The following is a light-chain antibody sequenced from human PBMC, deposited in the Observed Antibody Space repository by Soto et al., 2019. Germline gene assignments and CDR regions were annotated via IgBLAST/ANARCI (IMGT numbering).Light chain of an antibody. J-gene: IGKJ1*01. CDR1: QRIDNF. CDR3: QKYNSGPRT. Sequence: DIQVAQSPSSQSASVGDRVTITCRASQRIDNFLAWYQQKPGKVPKLLIYAASTLESGVPSRFSASGSGIDFTLTISSLQPEDVATYYCQKYNSGPRTFGQGTKLEI. CDR2: AAS. V-gene: IGKV1-27*01.